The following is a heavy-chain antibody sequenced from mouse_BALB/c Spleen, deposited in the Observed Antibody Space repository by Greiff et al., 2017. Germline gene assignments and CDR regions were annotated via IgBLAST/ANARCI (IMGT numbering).Heavy chain of an antibody. J-gene: IGHJ3*01. V-gene: IGHV1-7*01. Sequence: QVHVKQSGAELAKPGASVKMSCKASGYTFTSYWMHWVKQRPGQGLEWIGYINPSTGYTEYNQKFKDKATLTADKSSSTAYMQLSSLTSEDSAVYYCARYLLRSAWFAYWGQGTLVTVSA. D-gene: IGHD1-1*01. CDR2: INPSTGYT. CDR1: GYTFTSYW. CDR3: ARYLLRSAWFAY.